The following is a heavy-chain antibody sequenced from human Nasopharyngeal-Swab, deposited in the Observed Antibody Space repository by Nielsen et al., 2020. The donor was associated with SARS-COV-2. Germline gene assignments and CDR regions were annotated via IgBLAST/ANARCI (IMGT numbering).Heavy chain of an antibody. CDR2: IYYSGST. V-gene: IGHV4-39*01. D-gene: IGHD6-19*01. Sequence: WIRQPPGKGLEWIGSIYYSGSTYYNPSLKSRVTISVDTSKNQFSLKPSSVTAADTAVYYCARRGIAVAGVDWGQGTLVTVSS. CDR3: ARRGIAVAGVD. J-gene: IGHJ4*02.